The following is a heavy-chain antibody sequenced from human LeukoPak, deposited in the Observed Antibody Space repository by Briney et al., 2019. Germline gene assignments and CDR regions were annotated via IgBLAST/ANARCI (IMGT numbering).Heavy chain of an antibody. CDR3: AREDYGDYGEDAFDI. CDR1: GFTFDDYG. D-gene: IGHD4-17*01. V-gene: IGHV3-20*04. Sequence: PGGSLRLSCAASGFTFDDYGMSWVRQAPGKGLEWVSGINWNGGSTGYADSVKGRFTISRDNAKNSLYLQMNSLRAEDTALYYCAREDYGDYGEDAFDIWGQGTMVTVSS. J-gene: IGHJ3*02. CDR2: INWNGGST.